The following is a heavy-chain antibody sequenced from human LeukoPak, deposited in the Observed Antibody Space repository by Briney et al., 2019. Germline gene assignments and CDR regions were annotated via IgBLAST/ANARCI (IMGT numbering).Heavy chain of an antibody. D-gene: IGHD1-26*01. CDR2: IYTSGST. Sequence: SETLSLTCTVSGGSISSYYWSWIRQPAGKGLEWIGRIYTSGSTNYNPSLERRVPMSVDTSKNQFSRTLSSVTAADTAVYYCARDLVGAGYNWLDPWGQGTLVTVSS. V-gene: IGHV4-4*07. J-gene: IGHJ5*02. CDR1: GGSISSYY. CDR3: ARDLVGAGYNWLDP.